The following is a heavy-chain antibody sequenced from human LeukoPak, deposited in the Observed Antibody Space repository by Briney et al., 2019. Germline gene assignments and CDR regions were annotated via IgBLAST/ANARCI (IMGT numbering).Heavy chain of an antibody. V-gene: IGHV3-74*01. Sequence: PGGSLRLSCEASGFTFSRHWMHWVRQAPGKGLVWVSRISTDGRSTNYADSVEGRFTISRDNAKNTLYLQMNSMRGEDTDIYSCESNPVVRSGSNSPWGQGTLVTVSS. CDR3: ESNPVVRSGSNSP. J-gene: IGHJ5*02. D-gene: IGHD3-10*01. CDR2: ISTDGRST. CDR1: GFTFSRHW.